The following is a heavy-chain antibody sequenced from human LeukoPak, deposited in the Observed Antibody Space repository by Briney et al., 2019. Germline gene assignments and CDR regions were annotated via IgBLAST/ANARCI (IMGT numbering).Heavy chain of an antibody. Sequence: SETLSLTCTVSGGSISSSSYYWGWVRQPPGKGLEWIGSIYYSGSTYYNPSLKSRVTISVDTSKNQFSLKLSSVTAADTAVYYCARARGLPYFDYWGQGTLVTVSS. CDR1: GGSISSSSYY. CDR2: IYYSGST. V-gene: IGHV4-39*01. CDR3: ARARGLPYFDY. J-gene: IGHJ4*02. D-gene: IGHD3-16*01.